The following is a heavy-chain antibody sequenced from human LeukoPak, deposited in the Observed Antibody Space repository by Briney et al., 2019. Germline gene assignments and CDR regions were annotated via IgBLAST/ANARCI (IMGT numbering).Heavy chain of an antibody. CDR2: ISYDGSNK. D-gene: IGHD6-19*01. CDR1: GFTFSSYA. Sequence: GGSLRLSCAASGFTFSSYAMHWVRQAPGKGLEWVAVISYDGSNKYYADSVKGRFTISRDNSKNTLYLQMNSLRAEDTALYYCAKDPSSGWYRWGMDVWGQGTTVTVSS. J-gene: IGHJ6*02. CDR3: AKDPSSGWYRWGMDV. V-gene: IGHV3-30-3*01.